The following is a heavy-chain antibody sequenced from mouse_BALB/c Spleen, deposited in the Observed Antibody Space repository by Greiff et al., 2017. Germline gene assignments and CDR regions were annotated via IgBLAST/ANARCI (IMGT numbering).Heavy chain of an antibody. CDR1: GFTFSSYA. J-gene: IGHJ3*01. D-gene: IGHD2-4*01. CDR3: ARVGMIPWFAY. V-gene: IGHV5-6-5*01. CDR2: ISSGGST. Sequence: EVKLVESGGGLVKPGGSLKLSCAASGFTFSSYAMSWVRQTPEKRLEWVASISSGGSTYYPDSVKGRFTISRDNARNILYLQMSSLRSEDTAMYYCARVGMIPWFAYWGQGTLVTVSA.